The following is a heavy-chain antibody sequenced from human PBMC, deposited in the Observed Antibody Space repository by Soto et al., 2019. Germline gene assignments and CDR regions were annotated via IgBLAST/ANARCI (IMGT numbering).Heavy chain of an antibody. D-gene: IGHD2-21*02. Sequence: SETLSLTCAVYGGSFSGYYWTWIRQPPGKGLEWIGEINHSGTINFNPSLKSRLTISLDTSKKHFSLKLSSVTDADTAAYYCARADRTLVTSYSLDVWGQGSTVTVSS. CDR3: ARADRTLVTSYSLDV. J-gene: IGHJ6*02. CDR1: GGSFSGYY. V-gene: IGHV4-34*01. CDR2: INHSGTI.